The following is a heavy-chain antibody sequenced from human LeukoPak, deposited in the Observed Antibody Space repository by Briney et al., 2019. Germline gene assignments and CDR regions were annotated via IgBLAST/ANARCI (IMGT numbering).Heavy chain of an antibody. V-gene: IGHV1-2*06. CDR2: INPNSGGT. J-gene: IGHJ6*02. Sequence: ASVKVSCKASGGTFSSYAISWVRQAPGQGLEWMGRINPNSGGTNYAQKFQGRVTMTRDTSISTAYMELSRLRSDDTAVYYCARFVDVYPTGVYGMDVWGQGTTVTVSS. CDR3: ARFVDVYPTGVYGMDV. D-gene: IGHD2-15*01. CDR1: GGTFSSYA.